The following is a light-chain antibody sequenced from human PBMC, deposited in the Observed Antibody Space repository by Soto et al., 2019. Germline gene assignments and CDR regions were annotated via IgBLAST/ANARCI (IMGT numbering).Light chain of an antibody. J-gene: IGKJ2*01. CDR3: QQYDSSPQT. CDR2: AAS. Sequence: EIVLTQSPGTLSLSPGDRATLSCRASQSVNSVYLAWYQQKPGQAPRLLIYAASSRAAGIPDRFSGSASGTDFTLTISRLETEEFAVYYCQQYDSSPQTFGQGTKLEIK. V-gene: IGKV3-20*01. CDR1: QSVNSVY.